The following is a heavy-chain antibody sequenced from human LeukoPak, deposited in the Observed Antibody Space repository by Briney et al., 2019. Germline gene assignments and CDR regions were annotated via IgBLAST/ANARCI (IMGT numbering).Heavy chain of an antibody. D-gene: IGHD1-26*01. CDR2: ISYDGSNK. CDR1: GFTFSSYV. CDR3: ARAALSGSYDY. J-gene: IGHJ4*02. V-gene: IGHV3-30*19. Sequence: PGGSLRLSCETAGFTFSSYVMHWVRQAPGRGLEWVAVISYDGSNKYYADSVKGRFTISRDNSKNTLYLQMNSLRAEDTAVYYCARAALSGSYDYWGQGTLVTVSS.